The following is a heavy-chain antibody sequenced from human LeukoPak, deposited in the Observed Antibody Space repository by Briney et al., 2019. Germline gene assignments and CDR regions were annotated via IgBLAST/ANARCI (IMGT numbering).Heavy chain of an antibody. J-gene: IGHJ4*02. V-gene: IGHV3-9*01. CDR1: GFTFDDYA. D-gene: IGHD3-10*01. CDR3: AKGTDHKGVRGVNFDY. Sequence: PGRSLRLSCAASGFTFDDYAMHWVRQAPGKGLEWVSGISWNSGSIGYADSVKGRFTISRDNAKNSLYLQMNSLRAEDTSLYYCAKGTDHKGVRGVNFDYWGQGTLVTVSS. CDR2: ISWNSGSI.